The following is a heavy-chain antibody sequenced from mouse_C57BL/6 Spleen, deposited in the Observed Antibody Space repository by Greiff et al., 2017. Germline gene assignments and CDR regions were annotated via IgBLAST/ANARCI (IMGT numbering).Heavy chain of an antibody. CDR2: ISSGSSTI. Sequence: EVQLVESGGGLVKPGGSLKLSCAASGFTFSDYGMHWVRQAPEKGLEWVAYISSGSSTIYYADTVKGRFTISRDNAKNTLFLQMTSLRSEDTAMYYCARWGEEAWFAYWGQGTLVTVAA. V-gene: IGHV5-17*01. CDR3: ARWGEEAWFAY. J-gene: IGHJ3*01. CDR1: GFTFSDYG.